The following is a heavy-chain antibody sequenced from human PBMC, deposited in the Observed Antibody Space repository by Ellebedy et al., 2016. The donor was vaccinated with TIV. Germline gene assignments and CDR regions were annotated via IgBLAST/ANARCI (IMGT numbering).Heavy chain of an antibody. CDR3: ATAGNYRFDH. D-gene: IGHD1-7*01. J-gene: IGHJ4*02. Sequence: GESLKISXAASGFTFNTYAMNWVRQAPGKGLEWVSAITGGGGKTYYADSVKGRFTISRDNSINTLYLQMNTLRAEDTAVYYCATAGNYRFDHWGQGALVTVSS. CDR1: GFTFNTYA. V-gene: IGHV3-23*01. CDR2: ITGGGGKT.